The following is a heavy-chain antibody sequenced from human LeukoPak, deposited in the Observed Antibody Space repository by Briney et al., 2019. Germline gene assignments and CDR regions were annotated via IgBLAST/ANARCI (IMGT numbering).Heavy chain of an antibody. V-gene: IGHV4-59*08. Sequence: SETLSLTCTVSGGSISSYYWSWIRQPPGKGLEWIGYIYYSGSTNYNPSLKSRVTISVDTSKNQFSLKLSSVTAADTAVYYCARQGGRYSSGWYDRAGYYFDYWGQGTLVTVSS. CDR3: ARQGGRYSSGWYDRAGYYFDY. D-gene: IGHD6-19*01. J-gene: IGHJ4*02. CDR1: GGSISSYY. CDR2: IYYSGST.